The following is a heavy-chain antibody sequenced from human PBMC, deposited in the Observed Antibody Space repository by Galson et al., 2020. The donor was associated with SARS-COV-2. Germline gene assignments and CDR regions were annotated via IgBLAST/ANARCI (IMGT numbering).Heavy chain of an antibody. CDR2: ISYDGSNK. V-gene: IGHV3-30*01. J-gene: IGHJ4*02. CDR1: GFTFSSYA. CDR3: ARPNSGSYYAPFDY. D-gene: IGHD1-26*01. Sequence: GSLRLSCAASGFTFSSYAMHWVRQAPGQGLEWVAVISYDGSNKYYADSVKGRFTISRDNSKNTLYLQMNSLRAEDTAVYYCARPNSGSYYAPFDYWGQGTLVTVSS.